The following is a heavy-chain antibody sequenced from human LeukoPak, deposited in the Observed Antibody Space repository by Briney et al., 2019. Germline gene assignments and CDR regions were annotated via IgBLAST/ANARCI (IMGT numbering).Heavy chain of an antibody. V-gene: IGHV4-34*01. J-gene: IGHJ4*02. CDR2: INHSGST. CDR1: GGSFSGYY. Sequence: SETLSLTCAVYGGSFSGYYWSWIRQPPGKGLEWIGEINHSGSTNYNPSLKSRVTISVDTSKNQFSLKLSSVTAADTAVYYCARDRFLEWLPNYWGQGTLVTVSS. D-gene: IGHD3-3*01. CDR3: ARDRFLEWLPNY.